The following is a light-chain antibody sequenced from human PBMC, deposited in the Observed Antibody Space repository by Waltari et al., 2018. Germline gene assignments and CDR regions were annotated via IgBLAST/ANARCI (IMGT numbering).Light chain of an antibody. CDR3: QQSYSTPT. CDR1: QSISSY. CDR2: AAS. J-gene: IGKJ1*01. V-gene: IGKV1-39*01. Sequence: DTQMTQSPSSLSASVGDRVTITCRASQSISSYLNWYQQKPRKAPKLLIYAASSLQSGVPSRFSGSGSVTDVTLTISSLQPEDFATYYCQQSYSTPTFGQGTKVEIK.